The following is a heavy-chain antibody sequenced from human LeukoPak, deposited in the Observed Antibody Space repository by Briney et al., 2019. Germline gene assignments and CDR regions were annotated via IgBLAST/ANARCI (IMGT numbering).Heavy chain of an antibody. D-gene: IGHD3-3*01. Sequence: ASVKVSCKVSGYSLSELSMHWVRQAPGKGLEWMGGFDPEDGKAIFAQKFQGRVTMTEDTSTDTAYMEVRGLRSEDTALYHCAADHQVTLRSGFEVWGQGTMVIVSS. CDR3: AADHQVTLRSGFEV. CDR2: FDPEDGKA. V-gene: IGHV1-24*01. CDR1: GYSLSELS. J-gene: IGHJ3*01.